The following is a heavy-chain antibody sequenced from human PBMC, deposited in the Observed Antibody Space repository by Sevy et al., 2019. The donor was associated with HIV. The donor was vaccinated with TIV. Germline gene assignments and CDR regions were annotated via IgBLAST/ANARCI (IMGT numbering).Heavy chain of an antibody. J-gene: IGHJ5*02. V-gene: IGHV3-30*02. CDR1: GFTFNFHG. CDR3: ARETDNSAKWLDP. CDR2: IWHDGSNK. Sequence: GSLRLSCAASGFTFNFHGMHWVRQAPGKGLEWVAFIWHDGSNKYMADSVKGRFTISRDNSKNTLFLQMNSLTVEDTTVYYCARETDNSAKWLDPWGQGTLVTVSS. D-gene: IGHD4-4*01.